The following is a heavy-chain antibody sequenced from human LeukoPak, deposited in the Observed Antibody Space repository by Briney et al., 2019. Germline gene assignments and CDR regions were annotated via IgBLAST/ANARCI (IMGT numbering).Heavy chain of an antibody. CDR3: ARCINYYDILTGYSEWFDP. V-gene: IGHV4-34*01. J-gene: IGHJ5*02. CDR1: GFTFSSYA. Sequence: GSLRLSCAASGFTFSSYAMSWIRQPPGKGLEWIGEINHSGSTNYNPSLKSRVTISVDTSKNQFSLKLSSVTAADTAVYYCARCINYYDILTGYSEWFDPWGQGTLVTVSS. CDR2: INHSGST. D-gene: IGHD3-9*01.